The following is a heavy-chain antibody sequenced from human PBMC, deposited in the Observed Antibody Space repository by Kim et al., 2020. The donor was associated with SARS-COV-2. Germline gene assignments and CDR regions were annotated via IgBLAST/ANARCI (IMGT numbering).Heavy chain of an antibody. Sequence: SETLSLTCTVSGGSISSYYWSWIRQPPGKGLEWIGYIYYSGSTNYNPSLKSRVTISVDTSKNQFSLKLSSVTAADTAVYYCARTGAGGEYFQHWGQGTLVTVSS. CDR2: IYYSGST. V-gene: IGHV4-59*01. CDR1: GGSISSYY. J-gene: IGHJ1*01. CDR3: ARTGAGGEYFQH. D-gene: IGHD3-10*01.